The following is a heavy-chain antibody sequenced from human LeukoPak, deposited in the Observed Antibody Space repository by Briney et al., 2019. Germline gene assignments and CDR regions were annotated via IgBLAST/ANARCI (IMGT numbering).Heavy chain of an antibody. CDR3: AALGDSPYCSSTSCWGWFDP. J-gene: IGHJ5*02. CDR2: IVVGSGNT. V-gene: IGHV1-58*01. CDR1: GFTFTSSA. D-gene: IGHD2-2*01. Sequence: GTSVKVSCKASGFTFTSSAVQWVRQARGQRLEWIGWIVVGSGNTNYAQKFQERVTITRDMSTSTAYMELSSLRSEDTAVYYCAALGDSPYCSSTSCWGWFDPWGQGTLVTVSS.